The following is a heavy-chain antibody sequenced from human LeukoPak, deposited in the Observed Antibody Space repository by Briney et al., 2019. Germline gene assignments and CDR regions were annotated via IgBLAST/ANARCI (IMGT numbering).Heavy chain of an antibody. CDR2: ISSSSSTI. V-gene: IGHV3-48*02. CDR1: GFTFSSYS. J-gene: IGHJ4*02. D-gene: IGHD2-8*01. CDR3: ARHYCTNGVCQPFDY. Sequence: GGSLRLSCAASGFTFSSYSMNWVRQAPGKGLEWVSYISSSSSTIYYADSVKGRFTISRDNAKNSLYLQMNSLRDEDTAVYYCARHYCTNGVCQPFDYWGQGTLVTVSS.